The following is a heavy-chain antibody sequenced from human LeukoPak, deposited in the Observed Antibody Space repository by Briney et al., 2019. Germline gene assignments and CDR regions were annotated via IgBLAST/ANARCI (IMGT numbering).Heavy chain of an antibody. J-gene: IGHJ4*02. Sequence: ASVKVSCKASGYTFTGYYMHWVRQAPGQGLEWMGWISAYNGNTNYAQKFQGRVTITRDTSISTAYMELTRLRSDDTAVYYCARDRDYYDSSGYYPLDYWGQGSLVTVSS. CDR2: ISAYNGNT. CDR1: GYTFTGYY. CDR3: ARDRDYYDSSGYYPLDY. V-gene: IGHV1-2*02. D-gene: IGHD3-22*01.